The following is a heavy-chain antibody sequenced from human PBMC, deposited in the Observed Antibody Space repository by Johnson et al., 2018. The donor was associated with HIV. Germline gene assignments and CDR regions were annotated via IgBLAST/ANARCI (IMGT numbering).Heavy chain of an antibody. D-gene: IGHD1-14*01. V-gene: IGHV3-66*03. CDR3: AKESDHFDAVASDI. J-gene: IGHJ3*02. CDR1: GFTVSSNY. CDR2: IYSGGST. Sequence: VQLVESGGGLIQPGGSLRLSCAASGFTVSSNYMSWVRQAPGKGLEWVSLIYSGGSTYYADSVKGRFTISRDNSKNTLYLQINSLRTDDTAMYYCAKESDHFDAVASDIWGQGTMVTVSS.